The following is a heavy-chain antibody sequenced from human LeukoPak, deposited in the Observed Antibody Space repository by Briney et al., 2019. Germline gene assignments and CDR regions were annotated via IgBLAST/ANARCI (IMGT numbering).Heavy chain of an antibody. V-gene: IGHV3-74*01. CDR2: VSSDGSIT. CDR3: VRAVGGNDGRTFGY. J-gene: IGHJ4*02. CDR1: GFTFSSYW. D-gene: IGHD3-3*01. Sequence: GGSLRLSCAASGFTFSSYWMHWVRQAPGKGLVWVSRVSSDGSITDYTDSVKGRLTISRDNAKNTLYLQMNSLRAEDTAMYYCVRAVGGNDGRTFGYWAQGTLVTVSS.